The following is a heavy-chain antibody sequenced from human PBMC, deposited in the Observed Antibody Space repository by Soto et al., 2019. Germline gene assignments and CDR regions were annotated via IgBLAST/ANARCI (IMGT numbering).Heavy chain of an antibody. D-gene: IGHD1-7*01. Sequence: QVQLVQSGAEVKKPGSSVKVSCKASGGTFSSYAISWVRQAPGQGLEWMGGIIPIFGTANYAQKFQGRVTITADESTITAYMALCSLRSEDTAVYYCASMSPTYLKSGPNPTWAHGTLVTVSS. CDR2: IIPIFGTA. CDR1: GGTFSSYA. CDR3: ASMSPTYLKSGPNPT. V-gene: IGHV1-69*01. J-gene: IGHJ1*01.